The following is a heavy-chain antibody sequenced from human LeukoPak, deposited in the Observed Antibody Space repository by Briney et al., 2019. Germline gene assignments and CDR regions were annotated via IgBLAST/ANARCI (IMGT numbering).Heavy chain of an antibody. Sequence: SETLSLTCTVSGASISGYYWSWIRQPPGKGLEWIGQIYYSGTTYYNPSLKSRVTISIDTSKNQFSLRLSPVTAADTAVYFCARGGAWAYYFDYWGQGTLVTVSS. V-gene: IGHV4-59*01. D-gene: IGHD3-16*01. CDR2: IYYSGTT. J-gene: IGHJ4*02. CDR1: GASISGYY. CDR3: ARGGAWAYYFDY.